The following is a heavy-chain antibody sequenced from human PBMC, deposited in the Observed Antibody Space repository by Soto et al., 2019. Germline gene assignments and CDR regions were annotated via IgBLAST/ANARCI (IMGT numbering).Heavy chain of an antibody. V-gene: IGHV3-7*01. CDR3: GRDWDV. Sequence: VHLVESGGGLVQPGGSLRLSCGASGITFSSYWMSWVRQAPGKGLEWVANIRPDGSEQHYVDSVKGRFTISRDDAKNSLYLQMNSLRVEDTAVYYCGRDWDVWGRGTTVTVSS. J-gene: IGHJ6*04. CDR1: GITFSSYW. CDR2: IRPDGSEQ.